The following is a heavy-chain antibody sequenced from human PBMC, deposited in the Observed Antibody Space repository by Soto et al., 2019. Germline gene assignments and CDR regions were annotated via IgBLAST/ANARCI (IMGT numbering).Heavy chain of an antibody. CDR3: TGGQDNLAVNFDY. CDR1: GSSFRDYY. J-gene: IGHJ4*02. Sequence: QVQLVESGGGLVKPGGSLRLSCAASGSSFRDYYMSWIRQSPGKGLDWLSYITSSSSYTHYADSVKGRFTISRDNAENSLYLQMNSLRAEDTAVYYCTGGQDNLAVNFDYWGQGTPVTVSS. CDR2: ITSSSSYT. V-gene: IGHV3-11*05. D-gene: IGHD1-1*01.